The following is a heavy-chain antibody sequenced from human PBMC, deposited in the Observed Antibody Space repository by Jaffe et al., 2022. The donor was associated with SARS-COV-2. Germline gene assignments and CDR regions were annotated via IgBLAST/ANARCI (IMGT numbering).Heavy chain of an antibody. D-gene: IGHD3-22*01. J-gene: IGHJ4*02. Sequence: EVQLLESGGGLVQPGGSLRLSCAASGFTFSSYAMSWVRQAPGKGLEWVSAISGSGGSTYYADSVKGRFTISRDNSKNTLYLQMNSLRAEDTAVYYCAKYNSGSVVITFRTRNYFDYWGQGTLVTVSS. V-gene: IGHV3-23*01. CDR1: GFTFSSYA. CDR3: AKYNSGSVVITFRTRNYFDY. CDR2: ISGSGGST.